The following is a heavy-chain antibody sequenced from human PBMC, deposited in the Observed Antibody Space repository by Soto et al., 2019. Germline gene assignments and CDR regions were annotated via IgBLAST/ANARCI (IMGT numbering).Heavy chain of an antibody. V-gene: IGHV1-3*01. Sequence: ASVKVSCKASGYSLSGYAMHWVRQAPGQSLQWMGWINAGNDNTKYLPEFQGRVSITRDTSASTAYMEMSSLRSEDTAVYYCARCIQQDYYYGMDVWGQGTTVTVSS. J-gene: IGHJ6*02. CDR2: INAGNDNT. CDR1: GYSLSGYA. D-gene: IGHD5-18*01. CDR3: ARCIQQDYYYGMDV.